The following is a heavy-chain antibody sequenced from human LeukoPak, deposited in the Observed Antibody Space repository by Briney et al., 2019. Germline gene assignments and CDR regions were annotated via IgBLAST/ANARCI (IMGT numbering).Heavy chain of an antibody. CDR3: ARGGSGSSSDY. CDR1: GFTFSSYS. Sequence: GGSLRLSFAASGFTFSSYSMNWVRQAPGKGLEWVSSISSSSSYIYYADSVKGRFTISRDNAKNSLYLQMNSPRAEDTAVYYCARGGSGSSSDYWGQGTLVTVSS. V-gene: IGHV3-21*01. J-gene: IGHJ4*02. D-gene: IGHD6-6*01. CDR2: ISSSSSYI.